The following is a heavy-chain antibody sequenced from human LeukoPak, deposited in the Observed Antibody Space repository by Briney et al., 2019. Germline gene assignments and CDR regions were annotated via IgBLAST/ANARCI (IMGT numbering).Heavy chain of an antibody. V-gene: IGHV3-13*01. Sequence: GGSLRLSCAASGFTFSGYAMHWVRQPTGQGLEWVSTIGTASDTYCPGSVECRFTLSRDNAKNSLYLQMNSLTAGDTAVYYCARGAPRGKYYYMDVWGRGTTVSASS. CDR3: ARGAPRGKYYYMDV. CDR1: GFTFSGYA. D-gene: IGHD1-1*01. CDR2: IGTASDT. J-gene: IGHJ6*03.